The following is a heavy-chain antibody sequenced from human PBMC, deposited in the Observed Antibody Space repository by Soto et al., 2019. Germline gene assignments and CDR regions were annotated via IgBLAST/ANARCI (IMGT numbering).Heavy chain of an antibody. CDR2: ISSSSSTI. J-gene: IGHJ6*02. CDR3: ARDIWVVNGSSGGEYYYYYYGMDV. CDR1: GFTFSSYS. D-gene: IGHD1-26*01. Sequence: HPXVSLRLSCAASGFTFSSYSMNWVRQAPGKGLEWVSYISSSSSTIYYADSVKGRFTISRDNAKNSLYLQMNSLRDEDTAVYYCARDIWVVNGSSGGEYYYYYYGMDVWGQRTTVTVSS. V-gene: IGHV3-48*02.